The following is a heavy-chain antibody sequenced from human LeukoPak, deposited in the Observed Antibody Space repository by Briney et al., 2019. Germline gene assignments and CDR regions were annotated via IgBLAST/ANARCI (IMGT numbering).Heavy chain of an antibody. J-gene: IGHJ6*02. CDR2: ISGSGGST. CDR3: AKCRGAAAGRSYYYYGMDV. CDR1: GFTFSSYA. D-gene: IGHD6-13*01. Sequence: GGSLRLSCAASGFTFSSYAMSWVRQAPGKGLEWVSAISGSGGSTYYADSVKGRFTISRDNSENTLYLQMNSLRAEDTAVYYCAKCRGAAAGRSYYYYGMDVWGQGTTVTVSS. V-gene: IGHV3-23*01.